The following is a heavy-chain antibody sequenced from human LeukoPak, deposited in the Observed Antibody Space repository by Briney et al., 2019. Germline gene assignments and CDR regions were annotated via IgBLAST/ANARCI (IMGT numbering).Heavy chain of an antibody. J-gene: IGHJ6*03. CDR3: AKAKERLIVGGTRRVYYYYMDV. D-gene: IGHD1-26*01. CDR2: MSDSGGST. CDR1: GFTFSSYA. V-gene: IGHV3-23*01. Sequence: GGSLRLFCAASGFTFSSYAMSWVRQAPGRGLEWVSIMSDSGGSTYYADSVKGRFTISRDNSKNTLYLQMNSLRVEDTAVYYCAKAKERLIVGGTRRVYYYYMDVWGKGTTVTVSS.